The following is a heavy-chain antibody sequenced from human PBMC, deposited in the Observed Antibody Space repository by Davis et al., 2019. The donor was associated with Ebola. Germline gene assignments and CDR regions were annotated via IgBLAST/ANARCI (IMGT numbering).Heavy chain of an antibody. CDR1: GYTFTSYG. J-gene: IGHJ6*02. V-gene: IGHV1-18*04. Sequence: ASVKVSCKASGYTFTSYGISWVRQASGQGLEWMGWISAYNGNTNYAQKLQGRVTMTTDTSTSTAYMELSSLRSEDTDVYYCAREGVYSSRWYYYYGMDVWGQGTTVTVSS. CDR3: AREGVYSSRWYYYYGMDV. D-gene: IGHD6-13*01. CDR2: ISAYNGNT.